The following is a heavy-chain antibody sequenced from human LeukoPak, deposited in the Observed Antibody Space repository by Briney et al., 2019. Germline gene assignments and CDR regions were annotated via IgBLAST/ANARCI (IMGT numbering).Heavy chain of an antibody. CDR3: ARDRVYYMDV. V-gene: IGHV3-48*02. CDR1: GYTFSDYN. Sequence: GGSLRLACAASGYTFSDYNMNWVRQAPGQGLEWLSHIGGRTSTTYYADSVKGRFTISRDNAKNSLYLQMNGLSDEDTAVYYCARDRVYYMDVWGKGTTVTVSS. J-gene: IGHJ6*03. CDR2: IGGRTSTT.